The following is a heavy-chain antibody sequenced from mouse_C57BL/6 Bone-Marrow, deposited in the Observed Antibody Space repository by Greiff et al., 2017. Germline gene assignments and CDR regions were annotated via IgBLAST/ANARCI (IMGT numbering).Heavy chain of an antibody. CDR1: GYTFTSYG. J-gene: IGHJ1*03. D-gene: IGHD2-1*01. CDR2: IYPRSGNT. CDR3: ARGGGNSWYFDV. V-gene: IGHV1-81*01. Sequence: QVHVKQSGAELARPGASVKLSCKASGYTFTSYGISWVKQRTGQGLEWIGEIYPRSGNTYYNEKFKGKATLTADKSSSTAYMELRSLTSEDSAVYFCARGGGNSWYFDVWGTGITVTVSS.